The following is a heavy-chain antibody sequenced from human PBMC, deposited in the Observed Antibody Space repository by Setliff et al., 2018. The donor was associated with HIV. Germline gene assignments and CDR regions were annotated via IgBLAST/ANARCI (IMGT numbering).Heavy chain of an antibody. CDR3: TRRFEKWLAFDY. CDR2: VYHSGGT. Sequence: SETLSLTCAVSGGSISSFSYYWAWIRQSPGKGLEWIGNVYHSGGTDYNPSLRSRVTISVDTSTNQFSLNLASVTAADTAVYYCTRRFEKWLAFDYWGQGTLVTVSS. D-gene: IGHD6-19*01. V-gene: IGHV4-39*01. J-gene: IGHJ4*02. CDR1: GGSISSFSYY.